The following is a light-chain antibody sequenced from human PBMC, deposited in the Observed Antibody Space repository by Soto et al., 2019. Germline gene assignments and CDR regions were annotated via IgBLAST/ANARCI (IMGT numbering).Light chain of an antibody. CDR3: AAWDDSLNGFYV. Sequence: QSVLTQPPSASGTPGQRVTISCSGSRSNIGSNTVNWYQQLPGSAPKLLIYSNNQRPSGVPDRFSGSKSGTSASLAISGLHSEDEADYYCAAWDDSLNGFYVFGTGTKLTVL. CDR1: RSNIGSNT. J-gene: IGLJ1*01. CDR2: SNN. V-gene: IGLV1-44*01.